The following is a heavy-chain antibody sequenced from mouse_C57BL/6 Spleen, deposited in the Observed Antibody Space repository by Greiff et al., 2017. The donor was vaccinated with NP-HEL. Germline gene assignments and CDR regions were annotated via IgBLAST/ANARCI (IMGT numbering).Heavy chain of an antibody. CDR3: VRQIAQYYYAMDY. V-gene: IGHV10-1*01. CDR1: GFSFNTYA. D-gene: IGHD3-1*01. CDR2: IRSKSNNYAT. Sequence: EVQLVESGGGLVQPKGSLKLSCAASGFSFNTYAMNWVRQAPGKGLEWVARIRSKSNNYATYYADSVKDRFTISRDDSESMLYLQMNNLKTEDTAIYYCVRQIAQYYYAMDYWGQGTSVTVSS. J-gene: IGHJ4*01.